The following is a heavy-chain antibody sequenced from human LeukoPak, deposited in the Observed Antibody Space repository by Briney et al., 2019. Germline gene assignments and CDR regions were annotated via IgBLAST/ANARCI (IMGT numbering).Heavy chain of an antibody. V-gene: IGHV4-31*03. D-gene: IGHD3-22*01. CDR2: IYYSGST. Sequence: SETLSLTCTVSGGSISSGGYYWSWIRQHPGKGLEWIGYIYYSGSTYYNPSLKSRVTISVDTSKNQFSLKLSSVTAADTAVYYCASEKYDSSGYYVGYWGQGTLVAVSS. J-gene: IGHJ4*02. CDR3: ASEKYDSSGYYVGY. CDR1: GGSISSGGYY.